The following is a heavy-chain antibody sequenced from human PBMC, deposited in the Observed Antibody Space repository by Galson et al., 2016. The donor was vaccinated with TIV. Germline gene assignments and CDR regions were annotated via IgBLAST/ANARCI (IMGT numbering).Heavy chain of an antibody. CDR3: ARERNHSRQDFDY. Sequence: LTCTVSGGSINNYYWSWIRQPPGKGLKWIASIHHSGNTNYNPSLKSRVTLSVETSKKQFSLKVSSVTAADTAVYYCARERNHSRQDFDYWGLGTLVTVFS. CDR2: IHHSGNT. J-gene: IGHJ4*02. V-gene: IGHV4-59*12. D-gene: IGHD1-14*01. CDR1: GGSINNYY.